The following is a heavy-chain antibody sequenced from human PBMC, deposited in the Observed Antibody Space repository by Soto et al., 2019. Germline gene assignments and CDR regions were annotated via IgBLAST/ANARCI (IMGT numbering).Heavy chain of an antibody. J-gene: IGHJ4*02. CDR1: GYTFTGYY. D-gene: IGHD6-13*01. Sequence: AAVKVSCQASGYTFTGYYMHGVRQAPARGLEGMGWMNPNSGGANYAQKCQGRVTMTRDTSISTAYMELSRLRYDDRAVYYCARDRIAAAGYYFDYWGQGTLVTVSS. V-gene: IGHV1-2*02. CDR3: ARDRIAAAGYYFDY. CDR2: MNPNSGGA.